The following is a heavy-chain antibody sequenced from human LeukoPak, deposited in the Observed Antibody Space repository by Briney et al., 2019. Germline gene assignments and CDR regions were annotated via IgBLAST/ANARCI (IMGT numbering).Heavy chain of an antibody. V-gene: IGHV4-59*01. CDR2: IYYTGIT. J-gene: IGHJ4*02. CDR1: GGSIRSYY. Sequence: PSETLSLTCSVSGGSIRSYYWSWIRQPPGKGLEWIGYIYYTGITNYNPSLKSRLSISVDTSKNQFSLRLSSVTAADTAVYYCARLEKGSFDYWGQGTLVTVSS. CDR3: ARLEKGSFDY. D-gene: IGHD5-24*01.